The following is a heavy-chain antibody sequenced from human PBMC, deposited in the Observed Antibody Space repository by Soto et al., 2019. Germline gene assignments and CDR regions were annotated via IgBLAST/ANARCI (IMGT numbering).Heavy chain of an antibody. CDR1: GGTFSSYA. CDR3: ARDRALYCISTSCYSYYYYGMDV. Sequence: QVQLVQSGAEVKKPGSSVKVSCKASGGTFSSYAISWVRQAPGQGLEWMGGIIPIFGTANYAQKFQGRVTITADESTSTAYMELSSLRSEDTAVYYCARDRALYCISTSCYSYYYYGMDVWGQGTTVTVSS. CDR2: IIPIFGTA. V-gene: IGHV1-69*12. J-gene: IGHJ6*02. D-gene: IGHD2-2*02.